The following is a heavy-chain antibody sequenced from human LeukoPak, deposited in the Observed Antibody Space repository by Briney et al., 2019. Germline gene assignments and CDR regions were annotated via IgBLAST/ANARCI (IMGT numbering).Heavy chain of an antibody. D-gene: IGHD3-3*01. CDR1: GYPISSGYY. V-gene: IGHV4-38-2*02. J-gene: IGHJ4*02. CDR2: IYHSGNT. CDR3: AKLGNYDLMIES. Sequence: PSETLSLTCTVSGYPISSGYYWGWIRQPPGKGLEWIGNIYHSGNTYYNPSLKSRVTISVDTSKNQFSLKVTSVTAADTAVYYCAKLGNYDLMIESWGQGTLVTVSS.